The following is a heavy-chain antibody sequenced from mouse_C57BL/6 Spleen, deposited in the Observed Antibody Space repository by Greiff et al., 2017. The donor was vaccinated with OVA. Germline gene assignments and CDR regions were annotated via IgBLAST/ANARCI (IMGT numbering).Heavy chain of an antibody. CDR1: GYTFTSYW. V-gene: IGHV1-64*01. D-gene: IGHD2-2*01. CDR3: ARWLRRDFDY. J-gene: IGHJ2*01. CDR2: IHPNSGST. Sequence: QVQLQQSGAELVKPGASVKLSCKASGYTFTSYWMHWVKQRPGQGLEWIGMIHPNSGSTNYNEKFKSKATLTVDKSSSTAYMQLSSLTSEDSAVYYCARWLRRDFDYWGQGTTLTVSS.